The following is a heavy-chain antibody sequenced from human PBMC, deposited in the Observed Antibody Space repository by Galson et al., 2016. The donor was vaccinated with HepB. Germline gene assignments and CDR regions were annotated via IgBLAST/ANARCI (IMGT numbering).Heavy chain of an antibody. CDR1: GFLFRSYG. J-gene: IGHJ4*02. CDR3: ARRHEYCPPVGCSVDY. CDR2: DSMDGRRK. V-gene: IGHV3-30*03. D-gene: IGHD2/OR15-2a*01. Sequence: SLRLSCAGSGFLFRSYGMHWVRQAPGKGLEWLAADSMDGRRKFYADSVKGRFTISRDNSNNMLFLQMSSLRTDDTAIYYCARRHEYCPPVGCSVDYWGQGTLVSVSS.